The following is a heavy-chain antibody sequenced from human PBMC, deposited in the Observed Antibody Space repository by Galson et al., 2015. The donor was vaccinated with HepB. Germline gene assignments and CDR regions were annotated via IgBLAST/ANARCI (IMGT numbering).Heavy chain of an antibody. CDR2: ISSSSSYI. CDR3: ARDRGDIVVVPAAPPLDWFDP. CDR1: GFTFSSYS. V-gene: IGHV3-21*01. D-gene: IGHD2-2*01. Sequence: SLRLSCAASGFTFSSYSMNWVRQAPGKGLEWVSSISSSSSYIYYADSVKGRFTISRDNAKNSLYLQMNSLRAEDTAVYYCARDRGDIVVVPAAPPLDWFDPWGQGTLVTVSS. J-gene: IGHJ5*02.